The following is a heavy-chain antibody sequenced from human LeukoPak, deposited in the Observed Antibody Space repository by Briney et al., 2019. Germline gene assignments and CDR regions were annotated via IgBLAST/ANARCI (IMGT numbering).Heavy chain of an antibody. CDR1: GYTFTSYD. J-gene: IGHJ5*02. CDR3: ARVVTPRYCSTPSCYWKGWFDP. D-gene: IGHD2-2*01. V-gene: IGHV1-8*03. Sequence: ASVKVSCKASGYTFTSYDINWVRQATGQGLEWMGWMNPNSGNTGYAQKFQGRVTITRNTSISTAYMELNSLRSEDTAVYYCARVVTPRYCSTPSCYWKGWFDPWCQGTLVTVSS. CDR2: MNPNSGNT.